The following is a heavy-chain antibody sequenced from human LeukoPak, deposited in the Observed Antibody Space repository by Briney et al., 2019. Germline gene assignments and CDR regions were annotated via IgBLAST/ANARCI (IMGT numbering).Heavy chain of an antibody. J-gene: IGHJ4*02. CDR3: ARDAPYDYVWGSYRYRIDY. D-gene: IGHD3-16*02. V-gene: IGHV1-69*13. CDR1: GGTFSSYA. Sequence: SVKVSCKASGGTFSSYAISWVRQAPGQGLEWMGGIIPIFGTANYAQKFQGRVTITADESTSTAYMELSSLRSEDTAVYYCARDAPYDYVWGSYRYRIDYWGQGTLVTVSS. CDR2: IIPIFGTA.